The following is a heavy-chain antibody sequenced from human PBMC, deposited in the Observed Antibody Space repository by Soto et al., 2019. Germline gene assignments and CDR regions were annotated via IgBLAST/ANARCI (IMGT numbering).Heavy chain of an antibody. J-gene: IGHJ6*02. CDR3: ARLGMGDYYYGMDV. CDR1: GGSISSSSYY. V-gene: IGHV4-39*01. D-gene: IGHD6-13*01. Sequence: SETLSLTCTVSGGSISSSSYYWGWIRQPPGKGLEWIGSIYYSGSTYYNPSLKSRVTISVDTSKNQFSLKRSSVTAADTAVYYCARLGMGDYYYGMDVWGQGTTVTVSS. CDR2: IYYSGST.